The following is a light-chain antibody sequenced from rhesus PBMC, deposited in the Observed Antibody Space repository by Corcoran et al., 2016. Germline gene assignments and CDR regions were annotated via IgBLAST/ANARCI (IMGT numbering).Light chain of an antibody. V-gene: IGKV1-22*01. CDR3: QQYTSSPPT. J-gene: IGKJ1*01. CDR1: QSISSW. Sequence: DIQMTQSPSSLSASVGDTVTITCRASQSISSWLAWYQQKPGKDPNLRIYKASNLQSGVPSRFSGSGSGTDFTLTISSLQSEDFGAYYCQQYTSSPPTFGQGTKVEIK. CDR2: KAS.